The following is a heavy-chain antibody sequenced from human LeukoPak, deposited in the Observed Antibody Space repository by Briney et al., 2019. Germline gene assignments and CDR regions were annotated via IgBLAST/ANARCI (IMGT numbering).Heavy chain of an antibody. CDR3: ARIGIRYFDWTY. CDR2: IYHSGST. V-gene: IGHV4-4*02. Sequence: PSETLSLTCAVSGGSISSSNWWSWVRQPPGKGLEWIGEIYHSGSTNYNPSLKSRVTIPVDKSKNQFSLKLSSVTAADTAVYYCARIGIRYFDWTYWGQGTLVTVSS. D-gene: IGHD3-9*01. J-gene: IGHJ4*02. CDR1: GGSISSSNW.